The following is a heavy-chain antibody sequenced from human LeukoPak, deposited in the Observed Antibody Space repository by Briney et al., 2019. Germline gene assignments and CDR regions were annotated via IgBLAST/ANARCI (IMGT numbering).Heavy chain of an antibody. CDR3: ATGVLCGGDCSKGY. V-gene: IGHV1-24*01. J-gene: IGHJ4*02. CDR1: GYTLTELS. D-gene: IGHD2-21*02. Sequence: ASVKVSCKVSGYTLTELSMHWVRQAPGKGLEWMGGFGPEDGETIYAQKFQGRVTMTEDTSTDTAYMELSSLRSEDTAVYYCATGVLCGGDCSKGYWGQGTLVTVSS. CDR2: FGPEDGET.